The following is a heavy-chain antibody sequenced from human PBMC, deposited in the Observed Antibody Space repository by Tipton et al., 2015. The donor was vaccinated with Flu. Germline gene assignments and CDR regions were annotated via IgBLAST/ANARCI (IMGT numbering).Heavy chain of an antibody. Sequence: TLSLTCTVSGGSISYYYWSWIRQPPGKGLEWVGYIYYSGSTNYNPSLKSRVTISVDTSKNQFSLKLTSVTAADTAVYFCAREDFDSREYYPYWFDPWGQGTLVTVSP. CDR2: IYYSGST. CDR1: GGSISYYY. V-gene: IGHV4-59*01. J-gene: IGHJ5*02. D-gene: IGHD3-22*01. CDR3: AREDFDSREYYPYWFDP.